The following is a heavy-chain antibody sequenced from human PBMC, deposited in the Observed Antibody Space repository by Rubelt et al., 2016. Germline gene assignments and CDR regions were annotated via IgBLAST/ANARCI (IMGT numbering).Heavy chain of an antibody. D-gene: IGHD1-1*01. CDR2: INSDGSIT. V-gene: IGHV3-74*01. J-gene: IGHJ4*02. Sequence: EVQLVESGGGLVQPGGSLRLSCAASGFTLSSYWMHWVRQAPGKGLVWVSRINSDGSITSYADSVKGRFTISRDNSKNTLDLEMNSLRAEDTATYYCVKVFTGTIESWGQGTLVTVSS. CDR1: GFTLSSYW. CDR3: VKVFTGTIES.